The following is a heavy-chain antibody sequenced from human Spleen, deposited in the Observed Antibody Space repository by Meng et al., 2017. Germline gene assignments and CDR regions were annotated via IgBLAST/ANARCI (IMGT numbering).Heavy chain of an antibody. D-gene: IGHD3-22*01. V-gene: IGHV3-30*01. CDR2: ISYDGSNK. CDR1: GFTFSSYA. Sequence: GESLKISCAASGFTFSSYAMHWVRQAPGKGLEWVAVISYDGSNKYYADSVKGRFTISRDKSKNTLYLQMHSLRAEDTAVYYCARGRRITMIVVVTAPWFDPWGQGTLVTVSS. CDR3: ARGRRITMIVVVTAPWFDP. J-gene: IGHJ5*02.